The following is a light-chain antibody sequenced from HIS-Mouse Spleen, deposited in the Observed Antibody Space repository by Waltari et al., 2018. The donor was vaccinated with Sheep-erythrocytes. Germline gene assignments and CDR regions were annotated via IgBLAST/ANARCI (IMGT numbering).Light chain of an antibody. CDR3: CSYAGSSTWV. Sequence: QSALTQPRSVSGSPGQSVTISCPGTSSDVGGYNYVSWYQQHPGKAPKLMIYDVSKRPSGVSNRFSGSKSGNTASLTISGLQAEDEADYYCCSYAGSSTWVFGGGTKLTVL. V-gene: IGLV2-11*01. J-gene: IGLJ3*02. CDR2: DVS. CDR1: SSDVGGYNY.